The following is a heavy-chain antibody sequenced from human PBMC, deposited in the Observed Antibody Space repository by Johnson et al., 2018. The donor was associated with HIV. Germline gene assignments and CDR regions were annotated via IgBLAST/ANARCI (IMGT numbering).Heavy chain of an antibody. V-gene: IGHV3-13*01. CDR3: ARRARDTSTWLGGSLNAFDI. D-gene: IGHD6-13*01. J-gene: IGHJ3*02. Sequence: VQLVESGGGLVQPGGSLRLSCAASGFTFSSYDMHWVRQATGKGLEWVSAIGTAGDTYYPGSVKVRFTIHIANAKHSLYLQMNSLRAGDTAVYYCARRARDTSTWLGGSLNAFDIWGQGTMVTVSS. CDR2: IGTAGDT. CDR1: GFTFSSYD.